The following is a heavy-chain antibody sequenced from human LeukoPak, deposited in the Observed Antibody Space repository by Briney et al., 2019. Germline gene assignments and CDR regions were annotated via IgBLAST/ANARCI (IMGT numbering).Heavy chain of an antibody. J-gene: IGHJ5*02. CDR3: ARDHYDFWSGYPRGNWFDP. D-gene: IGHD3-3*01. V-gene: IGHV4-4*07. CDR1: GGSISSYY. CDR2: IYTSGST. Sequence: KPSETLSLTCTVSGGSISSYYWSWIRQPAGKGLEWIGRIYTSGSTNYNPSLKSRVTMSVDTSKNQFSLKLSSVTAADTAVYYCARDHYDFWSGYPRGNWFDPWGQGTLVTVSS.